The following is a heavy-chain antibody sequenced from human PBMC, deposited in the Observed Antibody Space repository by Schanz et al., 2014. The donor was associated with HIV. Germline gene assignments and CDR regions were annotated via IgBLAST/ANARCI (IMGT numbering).Heavy chain of an antibody. CDR2: ISESGGRT. Sequence: EVQLLESGGGLVQTGGSLRLSCVASGFTFSDFSMTWVRQAPGKGLEWVSSISESGGRTYYADSVNGRFTISRDNSKNTLYLQMTTLRIDDTAVYYCAKPEYDSRGNSQSHFDYWGQGTLVTVSS. J-gene: IGHJ4*02. CDR3: AKPEYDSRGNSQSHFDY. V-gene: IGHV3-23*01. CDR1: GFTFSDFS. D-gene: IGHD3-22*01.